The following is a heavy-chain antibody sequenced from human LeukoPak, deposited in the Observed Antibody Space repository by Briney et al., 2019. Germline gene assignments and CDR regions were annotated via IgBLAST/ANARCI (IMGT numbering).Heavy chain of an antibody. V-gene: IGHV1-2*04. CDR3: ARERKNGDYFDY. J-gene: IGHJ4*02. Sequence: GASVKVSCKGSGYTFTGYYMYWVRQAPGQGLEWMGWINPNSGVTNYAQKFQGWVTMTRDTSISTAYMELSRLRSDDTAVYYCARERKNGDYFDYWGQGTLVTVSS. D-gene: IGHD4-17*01. CDR1: GYTFTGYY. CDR2: INPNSGVT.